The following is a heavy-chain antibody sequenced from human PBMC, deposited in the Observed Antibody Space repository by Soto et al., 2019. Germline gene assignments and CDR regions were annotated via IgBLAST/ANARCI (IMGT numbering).Heavy chain of an antibody. Sequence: ASVKVSCKASGYSFSTYAMHWVRQAPGQSLEWMGWINGGTGQTKFSQRFQDRITITRDTSASTAHMELSSLRSEDTAVYYCARGKGMEENYYCYGLDIWGQGTTVTVSS. CDR2: INGGTGQT. J-gene: IGHJ6*02. V-gene: IGHV1-3*01. D-gene: IGHD1-1*01. CDR1: GYSFSTYA. CDR3: ARGKGMEENYYCYGLDI.